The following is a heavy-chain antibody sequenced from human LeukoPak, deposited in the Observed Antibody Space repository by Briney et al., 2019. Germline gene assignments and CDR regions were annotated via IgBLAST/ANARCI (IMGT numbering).Heavy chain of an antibody. CDR3: ARDSSGWYGSGY. CDR1: GYTFTGYY. V-gene: IGHV1-2*02. CDR2: INPKSGGT. D-gene: IGHD6-19*01. J-gene: IGHJ4*02. Sequence: ASVKVSCKASGYTFTGYYMHWVRQVPGQGLEWMGRINPKSGGTNYAQKFLGRVTMTRDTSISTAYMELSRLRSDDTAVYYCARDSSGWYGSGYWGQGTLVTVSS.